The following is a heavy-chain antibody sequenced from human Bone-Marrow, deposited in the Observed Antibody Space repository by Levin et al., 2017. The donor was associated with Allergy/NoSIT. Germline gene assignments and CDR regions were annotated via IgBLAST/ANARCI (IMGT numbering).Heavy chain of an antibody. J-gene: IGHJ6*02. CDR2: ISWNSGKI. Sequence: RTGGSLRLSCVVSGFIFDDYGFHWVRQAPGKGLEWVSGISWNSGKIDYADSVRGRFTISRDNAKNSLYLQMNSLTPEDTASYYCTKDAAVGGSNDILSVFGMDVWGQGTTVTVSS. CDR1: GFIFDDYG. V-gene: IGHV3-9*01. CDR3: TKDAAVGGSNDILSVFGMDV. D-gene: IGHD3-9*01.